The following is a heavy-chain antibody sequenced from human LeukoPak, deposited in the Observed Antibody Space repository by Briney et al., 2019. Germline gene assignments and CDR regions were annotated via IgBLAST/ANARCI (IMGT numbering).Heavy chain of an antibody. D-gene: IGHD6-19*01. CDR3: ARHRYSSGWLGIDY. J-gene: IGHJ4*02. CDR1: GYTFTGYY. Sequence: ASVKVSCKASGYTFTGYYMHWVRQAPGQGLEWMGWINPNSGGTNYAQKFQGRVTMTRDTSISTAYMELSRLRSDDTAVYYCARHRYSSGWLGIDYWGQGTLVTVSS. CDR2: INPNSGGT. V-gene: IGHV1-2*02.